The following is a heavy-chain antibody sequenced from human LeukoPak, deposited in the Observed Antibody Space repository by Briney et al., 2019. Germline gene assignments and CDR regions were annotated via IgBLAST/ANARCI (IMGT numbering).Heavy chain of an antibody. V-gene: IGHV5-51*01. CDR3: ARLVDTSMARFDY. Sequence: GESLKISCKGSGYSFINYWIGWVRQMPGKGLEWMGIIYPGDSDTRYSPSFQGQVTISADKSIRTAYLQWSSLKASDTAMYYCARLVDTSMARFDYWGQGTPVTVSS. D-gene: IGHD5-18*01. CDR2: IYPGDSDT. CDR1: GYSFINYW. J-gene: IGHJ4*02.